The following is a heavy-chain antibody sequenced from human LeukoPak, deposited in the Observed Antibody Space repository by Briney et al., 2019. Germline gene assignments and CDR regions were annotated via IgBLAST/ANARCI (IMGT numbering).Heavy chain of an antibody. CDR3: ARVDWGQWSHLDY. J-gene: IGHJ4*02. Sequence: ALVKVSCKASGYTFTSYYMHWVRQAPGQGLEWMGIINPSGGSTNYAQKFQGRVTMTRDTSISTAYMELSRLRSDGTAVYYCARVDWGQWSHLDYWGQGTLVTVSS. V-gene: IGHV1-2*02. CDR2: INPSGGST. CDR1: GYTFTSYY. D-gene: IGHD3-16*01.